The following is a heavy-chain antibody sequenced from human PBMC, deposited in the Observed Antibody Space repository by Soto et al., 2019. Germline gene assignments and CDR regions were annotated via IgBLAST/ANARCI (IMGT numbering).Heavy chain of an antibody. CDR2: INSGGST. V-gene: IGHV3-53*04. Sequence: EVPLVESGGGLVQPGGSLRLSCAVSGFSVTSSYMYMTWVRQAPGKGLEWVSVINSGGSTYYAESVKGRFTISTDKSRNTVYLQMNSLRVEDTAVYYCARDSRWFGGMDVWGQGTTVTVSS. D-gene: IGHD3-16*01. CDR1: GFSVTSSY. CDR3: ARDSRWFGGMDV. J-gene: IGHJ6*02.